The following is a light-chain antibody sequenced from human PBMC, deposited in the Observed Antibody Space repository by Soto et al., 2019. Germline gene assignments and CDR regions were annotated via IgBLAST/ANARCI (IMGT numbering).Light chain of an antibody. V-gene: IGLV2-11*01. CDR1: SSDVGVYNY. CDR3: CSYAGRYIYV. Sequence: SALTQPRSVSGSPGQSVTISCTGTSSDVGVYNYVSWYQQHPGRAPKLLIYDVNKRPSGVPDRLSGSKSGNTASLTISGLQAEDEADYYCCSYAGRYIYVFGTGTKVTVL. J-gene: IGLJ1*01. CDR2: DVN.